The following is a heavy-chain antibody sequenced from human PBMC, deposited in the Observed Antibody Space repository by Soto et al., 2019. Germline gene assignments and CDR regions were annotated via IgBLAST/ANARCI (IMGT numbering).Heavy chain of an antibody. CDR2: ISYDGSNK. V-gene: IGHV3-30*18. CDR3: AKDIPYRSGGSCYSEDAFDI. D-gene: IGHD2-15*01. Sequence: QVQLVESGGGVVQPGRSLRLSCAASGFTFSSYGMHWVRQAPGKGLEWVAVISYDGSNKYYADSVKGRFTIYRNNYKNKLYLQINSLGAEDTAVYYCAKDIPYRSGGSCYSEDAFDIWGQGTMVTVSS. J-gene: IGHJ3*02. CDR1: GFTFSSYG.